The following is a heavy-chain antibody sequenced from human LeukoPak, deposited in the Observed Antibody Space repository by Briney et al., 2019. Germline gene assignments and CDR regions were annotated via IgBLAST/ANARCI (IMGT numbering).Heavy chain of an antibody. CDR2: IYYSGST. D-gene: IGHD3-9*01. CDR3: ARIHGILTGHSRVDAFDI. Sequence: SETLSLTCTVSGGSISSYYWSWIRQPPGKGLEWIGYIYYSGSTNYNPSLKSRVTISVDTSKNQFSLKLSSVTAADTAVYYCARIHGILTGHSRVDAFDIWGQGTMVTVSS. J-gene: IGHJ3*02. V-gene: IGHV4-59*01. CDR1: GGSISSYY.